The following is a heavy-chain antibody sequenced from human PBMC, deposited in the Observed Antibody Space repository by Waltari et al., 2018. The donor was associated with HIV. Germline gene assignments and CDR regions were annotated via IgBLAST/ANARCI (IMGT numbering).Heavy chain of an antibody. D-gene: IGHD3-10*01. CDR2: IWYDGSNK. Sequence: QVQLVESGGGVVQPGRSLRLSCAASRFTFSNYGMHWVRQAPGKGLEWVAVIWYDGSNKYYADSVKGRFTISRDNSKNTLYLQMNSLRAEDTAMYYCAREMWFGELFYYYGMDVWGQGTTVTVSS. CDR1: RFTFSNYG. V-gene: IGHV3-33*01. CDR3: AREMWFGELFYYYGMDV. J-gene: IGHJ6*02.